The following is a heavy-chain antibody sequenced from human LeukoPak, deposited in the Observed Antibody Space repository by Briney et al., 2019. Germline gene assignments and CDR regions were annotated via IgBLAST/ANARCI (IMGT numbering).Heavy chain of an antibody. Sequence: PGGSLRLSCAASGLSFINYGMHWVRQAPGKGLEWVANMKQDGSEKYYVDSVTGRFTISRDNAENSLYLQMNSLRAEDTAVYYCARILSSLAAGDSYDYWGQGTLVTVSS. J-gene: IGHJ4*02. CDR1: GLSFINYG. D-gene: IGHD6-13*01. V-gene: IGHV3-7*01. CDR3: ARILSSLAAGDSYDY. CDR2: MKQDGSEK.